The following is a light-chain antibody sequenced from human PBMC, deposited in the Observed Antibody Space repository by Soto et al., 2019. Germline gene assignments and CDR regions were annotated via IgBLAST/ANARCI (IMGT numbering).Light chain of an antibody. CDR1: SSDIGSHDY. CDR3: TSYTINTALV. Sequence: QSALTQPASVSGSPGQSITISCTGTSSDIGSHDYASWYQHHPGKAPKLIIYEVTNRPSGVSDRFSGSKSGNTASLTISRLQAEDEADYHCTSYTINTALVFGTGTKVTVL. CDR2: EVT. V-gene: IGLV2-14*01. J-gene: IGLJ1*01.